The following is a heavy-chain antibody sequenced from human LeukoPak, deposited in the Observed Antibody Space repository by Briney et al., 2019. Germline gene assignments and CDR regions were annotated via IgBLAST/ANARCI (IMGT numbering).Heavy chain of an antibody. CDR3: ARSYYYYYYMDV. Sequence: SETLSLTCAVYGGSFSGYYWSWIRQPPGKGLEWIGEINHSGSTNYNPSLKSRVTISVDTSKNQFSLKLSSVTAADTAVYYCARSYYYYYYMDVWGKGTTVTVSS. CDR2: INHSGST. J-gene: IGHJ6*03. V-gene: IGHV4-34*01. CDR1: GGSFSGYY.